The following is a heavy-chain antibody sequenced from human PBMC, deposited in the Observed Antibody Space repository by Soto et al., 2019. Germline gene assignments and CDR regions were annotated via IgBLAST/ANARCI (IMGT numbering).Heavy chain of an antibody. Sequence: QVHLVQSGAEVKNPGASVKVYCKASGNTFINYGVSCVRQAPGQGLEWMGWLSPHKDNTNYAQNFQGRVTMTTAPSTSTASMALRSLRSDDPAMYYCATAVRGSGRYYGEWGKGNLVTVSS. D-gene: IGHD3-10*01. CDR2: LSPHKDNT. CDR1: GNTFINYG. J-gene: IGHJ4*02. CDR3: ATAVRGSGRYYGE. V-gene: IGHV1-18*01.